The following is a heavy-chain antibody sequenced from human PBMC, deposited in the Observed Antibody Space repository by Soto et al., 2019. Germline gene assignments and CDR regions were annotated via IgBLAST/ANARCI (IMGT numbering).Heavy chain of an antibody. CDR2: RYYSEST. CDR3: ARTKCSGGSCYSWSLDY. D-gene: IGHD2-15*01. Sequence: TLSLTCTVSGGSITTGGYYWSWIRQLPGKGLEWIGHRYYSESTYYNPSLKSRVPISLDTSKNQFSLKLSFVTAADTAMYYCARTKCSGGSCYSWSLDYWGQGTPVTVSA. J-gene: IGHJ4*02. CDR1: GGSITTGGYY. V-gene: IGHV4-31*03.